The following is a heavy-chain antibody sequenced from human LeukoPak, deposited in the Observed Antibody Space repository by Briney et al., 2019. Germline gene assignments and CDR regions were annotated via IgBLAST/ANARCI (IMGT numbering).Heavy chain of an antibody. CDR3: ASESYCGGDCYSTY. CDR1: GFTFSSYT. CDR2: ISGSGGST. D-gene: IGHD2-21*02. J-gene: IGHJ4*02. V-gene: IGHV3-23*01. Sequence: PGGSLRLSCAASGFTFSSYTMSWVRQAPGKGLEWVSAISGSGGSTYYADSVKGRFTISRDSSKNTLYLQMNSLRAEDTAVYYCASESYCGGDCYSTYWGQGTLVTVSP.